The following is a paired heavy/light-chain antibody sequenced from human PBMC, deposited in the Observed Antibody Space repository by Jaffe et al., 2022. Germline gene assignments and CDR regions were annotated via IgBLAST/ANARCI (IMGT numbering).Light chain of an antibody. V-gene: IGLV2-8*01. CDR3: CSYAGSNNV. J-gene: IGLJ3*02. CDR2: DVN. Sequence: QSALTQPPSASGSPGQSVTLSCTGTSSDVGAYTYVSWYQQHPGKAPKLIIYDVNKRPSGVPDRFSGSKSGNTASLTVSGLQAEDEADYYCCSYAGSNNVFGGGTKLTVL. CDR1: SSDVGAYTY.
Heavy chain of an antibody. CDR1: GGTFSTYP. D-gene: IGHD2-15*01. J-gene: IGHJ4*02. CDR3: ATKAGGSCNSGACYYLDY. CDR2: VIPLVGTP. V-gene: IGHV1-69*14. Sequence: QFQLVQSGAEVKEPGSSVKVSCETSGGTFSTYPISWVRQAPGQGLEWMGGVIPLVGTPNYAQRFQGRVTISADKSTTTAYMELSSLRSEDSAVYYCATKAGGSCNSGACYYLDYWGQGTLVTVSS.